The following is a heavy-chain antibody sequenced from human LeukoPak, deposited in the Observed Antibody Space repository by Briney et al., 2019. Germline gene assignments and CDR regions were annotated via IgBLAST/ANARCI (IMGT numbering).Heavy chain of an antibody. J-gene: IGHJ4*02. V-gene: IGHV3-15*01. Sequence: GGSLTLSCAASEFTFSSYAMGWVRQAPGKGLEWVGRIKSKVDGGTTDYTAPVKGRFTISRDDSKNTVFLQINNLKTEDTAVYYCTTDRPYTSGGVITYWGQGTLVTVSS. CDR2: IKSKVDGGTT. CDR3: TTDRPYTSGGVITY. D-gene: IGHD3-16*02. CDR1: EFTFSSYA.